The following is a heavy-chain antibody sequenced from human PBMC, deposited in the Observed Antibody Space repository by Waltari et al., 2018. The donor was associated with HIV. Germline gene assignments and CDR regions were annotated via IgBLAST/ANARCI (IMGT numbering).Heavy chain of an antibody. CDR3: ARHHPEPRRSYYASSYYDV. D-gene: IGHD3-10*01. J-gene: IGHJ4*02. CDR2: IYPADSET. Sequence: EVHLVQSGAELKKPGESLRISCKGSGYSFTTYWIGWVRQMPGKGPEWMGNIYPADSETRYSPAFEGRITISVDKSINTVFLQWNSLKASDTARYFCARHHPEPRRSYYASSYYDVWGQGTLVTVSS. V-gene: IGHV5-51*01. CDR1: GYSFTTYW.